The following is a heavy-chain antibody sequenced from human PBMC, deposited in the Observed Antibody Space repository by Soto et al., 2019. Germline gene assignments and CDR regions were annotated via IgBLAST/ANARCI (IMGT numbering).Heavy chain of an antibody. Sequence: QVQLQESGPGLVKPSETLSLNCSVSGGSIGTYFWGWIRQPPGKGLEWIGHIYYSGSTSNNPSLRSRVTMSLDTSKTQFSLRLRSVSAADTAVYYCARSDGDLPDYWGQGTLVTVSS. V-gene: IGHV4-59*08. CDR1: GGSIGTYF. CDR2: IYYSGST. D-gene: IGHD4-17*01. CDR3: ARSDGDLPDY. J-gene: IGHJ4*02.